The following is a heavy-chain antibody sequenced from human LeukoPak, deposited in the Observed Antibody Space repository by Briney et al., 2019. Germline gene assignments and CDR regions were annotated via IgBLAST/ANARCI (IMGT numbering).Heavy chain of an antibody. CDR1: GGSISSGGYY. J-gene: IGHJ2*01. V-gene: IGHV4-31*03. CDR3: ARGDYGDYVWYFDL. Sequence: SETLSLTCTVSGGSISSGGYYWSWIRQHPGKGLEWIGYIYYSGSTYYNPSLKSRVTISVDTSKNQFSLKLSSVTAAATAVYYCARGDYGDYVWYFDLWGRGTLVTVSS. CDR2: IYYSGST. D-gene: IGHD4-17*01.